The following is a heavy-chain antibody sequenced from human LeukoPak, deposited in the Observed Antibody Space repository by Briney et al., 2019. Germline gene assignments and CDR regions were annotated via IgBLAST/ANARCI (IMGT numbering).Heavy chain of an antibody. CDR2: ISTYSGDI. CDR3: ARGWEFDP. D-gene: IGHD1-26*01. CDR1: GYTFTSYG. J-gene: IGHJ5*02. Sequence: ASVKVSCKASGYTFTSYGISWVRQAPGQGLEWMGWISTYSGDINYAQNLQGRVTMTTDTSTSTAYMELTSLRSDDTAVYYCARGWEFDPWGQGTLVTVSS. V-gene: IGHV1-18*01.